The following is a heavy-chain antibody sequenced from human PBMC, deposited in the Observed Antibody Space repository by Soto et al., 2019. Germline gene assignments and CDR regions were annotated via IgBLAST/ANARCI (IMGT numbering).Heavy chain of an antibody. J-gene: IGHJ4*02. CDR2: IIPIFGTA. CDR3: ASPASGYSSGWYPKYFDY. V-gene: IGHV1-69*13. D-gene: IGHD6-19*01. CDR1: GGTFSSYA. Sequence: SVKVSCKASGGTFSSYAISWVRQAPGQGLEWMGGIIPIFGTANYAQKFQGRVTITADESTSTAYMELSSLRSEDTAVYYCASPASGYSSGWYPKYFDYWGQGALVTVSS.